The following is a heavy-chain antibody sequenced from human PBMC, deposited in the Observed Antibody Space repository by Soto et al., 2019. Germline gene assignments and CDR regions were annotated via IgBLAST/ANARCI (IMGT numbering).Heavy chain of an antibody. D-gene: IGHD5-12*01. CDR3: ARARDGYNYYYYYGMDV. Sequence: EVQLVESGGGLVQPGGSLRLSCAASGFTFSSYSMNWVRQAPGKGLEWVSYISSSSSTIYYADSVKGRFTISRDNAKNSLYLQMNSLRAEDTAVYYCARARDGYNYYYYYGMDVWGQGT. J-gene: IGHJ6*02. CDR2: ISSSSSTI. V-gene: IGHV3-48*01. CDR1: GFTFSSYS.